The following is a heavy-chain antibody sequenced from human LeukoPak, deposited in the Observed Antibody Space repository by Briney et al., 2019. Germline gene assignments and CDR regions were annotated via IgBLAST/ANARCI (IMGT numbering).Heavy chain of an antibody. CDR2: IYYSGST. J-gene: IGHJ4*02. V-gene: IGHV4-30-4*08. CDR3: ARDPPLRGYDFV. D-gene: IGHD5-12*01. Sequence: SQTLSLTCTVSGGSISSGDYYWSWFRQPPGTGLEWFGYIYYSGSTYYNPSPKSRVTISVDTSKNQFSLKLSSVTAAGTAVYYCARDPPLRGYDFVWGQGTLVTVSS. CDR1: GGSISSGDYY.